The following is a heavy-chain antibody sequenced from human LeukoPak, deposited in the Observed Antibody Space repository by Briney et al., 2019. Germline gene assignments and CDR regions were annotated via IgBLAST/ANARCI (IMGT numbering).Heavy chain of an antibody. J-gene: IGHJ4*02. D-gene: IGHD2-8*02. Sequence: GGSLRLSCAASGFIFNTYAMHWVRQAPGKGLQYVASLGISGISTYYAESVQGRFTISRDNFKNTLYLQMSSVRAEDTAVYYCVKGQEVVYAPTFGYWGQGTLVTVSS. CDR1: GFIFNTYA. V-gene: IGHV3-64D*06. CDR2: LGISGIST. CDR3: VKGQEVVYAPTFGY.